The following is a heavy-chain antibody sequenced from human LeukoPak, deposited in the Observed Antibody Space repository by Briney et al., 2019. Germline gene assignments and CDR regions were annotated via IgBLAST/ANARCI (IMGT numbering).Heavy chain of an antibody. Sequence: PGGSLRLSCVASGFTFSDYYMSWTRQAPGKGLEWLAVISYDGTKQYFADSVKGRFTISRDNVKDSLYLEMNSLRVEDSAVYYCARDHYFDISGYLDYWGQGTPVTVSS. J-gene: IGHJ4*02. CDR2: ISYDGTKQ. CDR3: ARDHYFDISGYLDY. CDR1: GFTFSDYY. V-gene: IGHV3-30-3*01. D-gene: IGHD3-22*01.